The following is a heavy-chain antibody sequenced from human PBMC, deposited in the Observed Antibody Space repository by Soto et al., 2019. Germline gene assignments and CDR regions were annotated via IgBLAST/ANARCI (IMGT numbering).Heavy chain of an antibody. D-gene: IGHD1-26*01. Sequence: PGASLTLACPASGSTFGSHAMPWVRQAPRKGLECVSAISGTADRTYYADSVKGRFTISRDNSKDTLYLQMKSLRPEDTAVYYLATTSGVAALFEDWGQGT. J-gene: IGHJ4*02. V-gene: IGHV3-23*01. CDR3: ATTSGVAALFED. CDR1: GSTFGSHA. CDR2: ISGTADRT.